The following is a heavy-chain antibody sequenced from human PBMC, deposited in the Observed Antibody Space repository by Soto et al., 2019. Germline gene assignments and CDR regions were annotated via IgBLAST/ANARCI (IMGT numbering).Heavy chain of an antibody. D-gene: IGHD5-18*01. CDR2: ISYDGSNK. J-gene: IGHJ4*02. Sequence: GGSLRLSCAASGFTYSTYTMHWVRQAPGKGLEWVAVISYDGSNKYYADSVKGRFTISRDNSKNTLYLQMNSLRAEDTAVYYCAKIYSYGARDFDYWGQGTLVTVSS. V-gene: IGHV3-30*18. CDR3: AKIYSYGARDFDY. CDR1: GFTYSTYT.